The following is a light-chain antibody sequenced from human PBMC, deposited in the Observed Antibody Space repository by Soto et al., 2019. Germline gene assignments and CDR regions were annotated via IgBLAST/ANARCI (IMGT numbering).Light chain of an antibody. CDR2: GAS. CDR1: QSVSSN. CDR3: QQYNNWWT. J-gene: IGKJ1*01. V-gene: IGKV3-15*01. Sequence: ESVLTQSPATLSVSPGERATLSCRASQSVSSNLAWYQQKPGQAPRLLIFGASSRATGIPARFSGSGSGTEFTLTISSLQSEDFAVYYCQQYNNWWTFGQGTKVDI.